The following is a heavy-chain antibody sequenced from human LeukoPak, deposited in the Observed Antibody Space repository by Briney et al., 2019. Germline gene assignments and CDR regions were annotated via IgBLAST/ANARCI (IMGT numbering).Heavy chain of an antibody. CDR3: ARVRVVWDLDDAFDI. V-gene: IGHV3-48*03. Sequence: GGSLRLSCAASGFTFSSYEMNWVRRAPGKGLEWVSYISSSGSTIYYADSVKGRFTISRDNAKSSLYLQMNSLSAEDTALYYCARVRVVWDLDDAFDIWGQGTMVTVSS. CDR2: ISSSGSTI. CDR1: GFTFSSYE. D-gene: IGHD1-26*01. J-gene: IGHJ3*02.